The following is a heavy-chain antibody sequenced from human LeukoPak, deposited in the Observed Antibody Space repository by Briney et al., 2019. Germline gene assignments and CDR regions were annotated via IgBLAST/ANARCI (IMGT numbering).Heavy chain of an antibody. CDR3: ARDSGPWGVFDP. V-gene: IGHV1-2*02. CDR1: GYTFSGYY. D-gene: IGHD3-10*01. CDR2: INPNSGGT. Sequence: GASVKVSCKASGYTFSGYYMHWVRQAPGQGLEWMGWINPNSGGTTYAQKFQGRVTMTRDTSISTAYMELNRLRSDDKAVYYCARDSGPWGVFDPWGQGTLVTVSS. J-gene: IGHJ5*02.